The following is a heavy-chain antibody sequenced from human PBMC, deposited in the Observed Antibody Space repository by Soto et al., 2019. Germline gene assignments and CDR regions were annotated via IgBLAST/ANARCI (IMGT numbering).Heavy chain of an antibody. CDR2: ISAYNGNT. J-gene: IGHJ4*02. CDR1: GYTFTSYD. V-gene: IGHV1-18*01. D-gene: IGHD4-4*01. CDR3: ARDRGDYSPSDY. Sequence: QVQLVQSGAEVKKPGASVKVSCKASGYTFTSYDFSWVRQAPGQGLEWMGWISAYNGNTNYAQKFQGRVTMTTDTATNTAYMELRSLRSDDTAVYYCARDRGDYSPSDYWGQGTLVTVSS.